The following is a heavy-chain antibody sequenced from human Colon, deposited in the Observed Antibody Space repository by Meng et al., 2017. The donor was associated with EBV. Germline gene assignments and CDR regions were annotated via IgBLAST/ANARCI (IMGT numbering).Heavy chain of an antibody. J-gene: IGHJ4*02. CDR2: IHHSGSA. CDR1: GGSMSSGNYY. CDR3: ASFDHIPRRNYFDY. V-gene: IGHV4-30-4*01. Sequence: VQLQDSGPGLVEPSQTLSLTCTVPGGSMSSGNYYWSWIRQPPGKGLEWIGYIHHSGSAYYNPSLKSRVSISVDTSKSQFSLNLNSMTAADTAVYYCASFDHIPRRNYFDYWGQGTLVTVFS. D-gene: IGHD2-21*01.